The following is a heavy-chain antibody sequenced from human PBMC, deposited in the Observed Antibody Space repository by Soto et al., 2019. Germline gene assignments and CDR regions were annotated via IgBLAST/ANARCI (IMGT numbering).Heavy chain of an antibody. CDR2: IYPGDSDT. CDR1: GYSFTSYW. D-gene: IGHD2-15*01. J-gene: IGHJ6*02. Sequence: PGESLKISCKGSGYSFTSYWIGWVRQMPGKGLEWMGIIYPGDSDTRYSPSFQGQVTISADKSISTAYLQWSSLKASDTAMYYCARRAQGNCSGGSCYSPAGMDVWGQGTTVTVSS. V-gene: IGHV5-51*01. CDR3: ARRAQGNCSGGSCYSPAGMDV.